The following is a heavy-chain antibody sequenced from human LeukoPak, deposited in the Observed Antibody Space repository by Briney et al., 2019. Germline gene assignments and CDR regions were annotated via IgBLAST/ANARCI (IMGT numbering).Heavy chain of an antibody. J-gene: IGHJ4*02. CDR2: IYYSGST. V-gene: IGHV4-59*01. CDR1: GGSLTSYY. CDR3: ARRDSSSWYLDY. Sequence: SETLSLTCTFPGGSLTSYYWSSIRQPPGKRLELIGNIYYSGSTNYNPSLKSRVTISVETSKNQFSLKMSSVTAADTAVYYCARRDSSSWYLDYWGQGTLVTVSS. D-gene: IGHD6-13*01.